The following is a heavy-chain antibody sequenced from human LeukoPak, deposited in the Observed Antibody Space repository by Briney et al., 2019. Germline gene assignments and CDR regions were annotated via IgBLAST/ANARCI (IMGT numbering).Heavy chain of an antibody. J-gene: IGHJ4*02. V-gene: IGHV4-34*01. CDR2: INQSGST. D-gene: IGHD3-10*01. CDR1: GGSSSGYY. Sequence: SETLSLTCAVYGGSSSGYYWSWIRQPPGKGLEWIGEINQSGSTNQNPSLKSRVTISIDTSKNQFSLKLSSVTAADTAVYYCARGYGSGSYFVYWGQGTLVTVSS. CDR3: ARGYGSGSYFVY.